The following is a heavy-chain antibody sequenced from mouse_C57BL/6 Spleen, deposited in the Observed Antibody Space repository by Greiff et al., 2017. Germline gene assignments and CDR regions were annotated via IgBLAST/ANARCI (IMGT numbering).Heavy chain of an antibody. Sequence: VQLQQSGAELVRPGTSVKVSCKASGYAFTNYLIEWVKQRPGQGLEWIGVINPGSGGTNYNEKFKGKDTLTADKSSSTAYMQLSSLTSEDSAVYVCDRYRYYGSRYAMDYWGQGTSGTVSS. CDR2: INPGSGGT. CDR1: GYAFTNYL. CDR3: DRYRYYGSRYAMDY. V-gene: IGHV1-54*01. D-gene: IGHD1-1*01. J-gene: IGHJ4*01.